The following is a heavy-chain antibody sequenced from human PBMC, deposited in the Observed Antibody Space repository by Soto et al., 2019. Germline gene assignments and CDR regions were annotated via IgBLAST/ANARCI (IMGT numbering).Heavy chain of an antibody. CDR3: ARVGSSGWLDY. Sequence: SETLSLTCTVSGDSISTHYWSWIRQPPGRGLQWIGYIFYRGGTAYNPSLKSRVTISLDMSKKQFSLKLSSVTAADTATYYCARVGSSGWLDYWGQGTLVTVSS. CDR2: IFYRGGT. CDR1: GDSISTHY. V-gene: IGHV4-59*11. D-gene: IGHD6-19*01. J-gene: IGHJ4*02.